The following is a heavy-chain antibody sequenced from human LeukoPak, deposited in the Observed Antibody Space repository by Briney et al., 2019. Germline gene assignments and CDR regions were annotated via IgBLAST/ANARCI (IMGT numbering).Heavy chain of an antibody. Sequence: PGRSLRLSCAASGFTFDDYAMHWVRQAPGKGLEWVSGISWNSGSIGYADSVKGRFTISRDNSKNTLYLQMNSLRAEDTAVYYCARDLPGIQLWTPRRGYYFDYWGQGTLVTVSS. D-gene: IGHD5-18*01. CDR2: ISWNSGSI. CDR1: GFTFDDYA. J-gene: IGHJ4*02. CDR3: ARDLPGIQLWTPRRGYYFDY. V-gene: IGHV3-9*01.